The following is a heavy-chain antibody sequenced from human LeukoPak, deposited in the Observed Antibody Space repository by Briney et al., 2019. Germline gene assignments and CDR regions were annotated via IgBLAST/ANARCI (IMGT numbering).Heavy chain of an antibody. CDR3: ARDRTTVTVFDY. Sequence: GGSLRLSCAASGFTFSSHWMHWVRQALGKGLVWVSRIKTDGSITSYADSVKGRFTISRDNAKNTLYLQMNSLRAEDTAVYYCARDRTTVTVFDYWGQGTLVTVSS. CDR2: IKTDGSIT. CDR1: GFTFSSHW. J-gene: IGHJ4*02. V-gene: IGHV3-74*01. D-gene: IGHD4-17*01.